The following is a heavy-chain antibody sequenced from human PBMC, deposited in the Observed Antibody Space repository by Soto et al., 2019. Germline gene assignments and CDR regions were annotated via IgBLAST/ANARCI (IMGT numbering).Heavy chain of an antibody. CDR2: ISAYNGNT. V-gene: IGHV1-18*01. Sequence: QVQLVQSGAEVKKPGASVKVSCKASGYTFTSYGISWVRQAPGQGLEWMGWISAYNGNTKYAQKLQGRVTMPTDTSTSTAYVELRSLRSDDTAVYYCARDHQRDVNYCSSTSCYGSDWFDPWGQGTLVTVSS. CDR1: GYTFTSYG. J-gene: IGHJ5*02. CDR3: ARDHQRDVNYCSSTSCYGSDWFDP. D-gene: IGHD2-2*01.